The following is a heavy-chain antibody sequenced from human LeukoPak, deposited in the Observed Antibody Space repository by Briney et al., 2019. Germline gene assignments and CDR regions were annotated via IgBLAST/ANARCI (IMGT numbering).Heavy chain of an antibody. V-gene: IGHV4-34*01. Sequence: PSETLSLTCAVYGGSFSGYYWNWIRQPPGKGLEWIGEINHSGSTNYIPSLKSRVTISEDTSKNQCSLKLSSVTAADTAEYYCARGSKMLGYNWFDHWGQGTLVTVSS. CDR3: ARGSKMLGYNWFDH. J-gene: IGHJ5*02. CDR2: INHSGST. D-gene: IGHD1-26*01. CDR1: GGSFSGYY.